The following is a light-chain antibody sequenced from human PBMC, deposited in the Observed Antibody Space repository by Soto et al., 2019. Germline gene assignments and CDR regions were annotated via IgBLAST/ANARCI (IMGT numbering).Light chain of an antibody. CDR2: AAS. CDR3: QQSSGMPYT. Sequence: DIQMTQSPSSLSASVGDRVTITCRASQTISTYLNWYQQNPGKAPKLLIYAASSLQSGVPSRFSGNGSGTDFTLTISSLQPEDFATYYCQQSSGMPYTFGQGTKLEIK. CDR1: QTISTY. J-gene: IGKJ2*01. V-gene: IGKV1-39*01.